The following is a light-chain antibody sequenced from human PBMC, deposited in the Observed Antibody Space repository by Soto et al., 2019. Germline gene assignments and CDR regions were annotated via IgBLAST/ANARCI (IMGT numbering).Light chain of an antibody. CDR2: GAS. Sequence: EIVMTQSPATLSVSPGERATLSCRASQSVSSNLAWYQQKPGQAPRLIIYGASTRATGIPARFSGSGSGTEFTLTISSLQSEDFAVYYCQQYNNWPPCTFGQGTKLEIK. J-gene: IGKJ2*02. V-gene: IGKV3-15*01. CDR3: QQYNNWPPCT. CDR1: QSVSSN.